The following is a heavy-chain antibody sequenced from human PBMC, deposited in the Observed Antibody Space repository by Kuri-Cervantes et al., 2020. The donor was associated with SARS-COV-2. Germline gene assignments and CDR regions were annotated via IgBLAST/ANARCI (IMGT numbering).Heavy chain of an antibody. J-gene: IGHJ6*02. V-gene: IGHV2-5*02. Sequence: GPTLVKSTQTLTLTCTFSVFSLSTSGVGVGWILQPPGKALEWIALIYWGDDKRYSSSLKSRLTITKDTYNHQVVLTITNMDAVDTATYACAHRGGNRILYCFDVWGQGTTVTVSS. D-gene: IGHD4-23*01. CDR2: IYWGDDK. CDR3: AHRGGNRILYCFDV. CDR1: VFSLSTSGVG.